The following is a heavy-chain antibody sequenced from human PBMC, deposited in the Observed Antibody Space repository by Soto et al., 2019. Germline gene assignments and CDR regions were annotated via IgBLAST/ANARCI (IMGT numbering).Heavy chain of an antibody. D-gene: IGHD2-15*01. CDR1: GESLSGFT. CDR2: IVYSGVT. CDR3: AKSFVADVISGGFDAFDL. J-gene: IGHJ3*01. V-gene: IGHV4-34*12. Sequence: QVQLQQWGAGLLKPSETLSLTCGVSGESLSGFTWAWIRQTPGKGLQWIGEIVYSGVTNYNPYLKCRLSILIDKSKNQFSLSLSPVTVADTALYFCAKSFVADVISGGFDAFDLWGRGTIVTVSS.